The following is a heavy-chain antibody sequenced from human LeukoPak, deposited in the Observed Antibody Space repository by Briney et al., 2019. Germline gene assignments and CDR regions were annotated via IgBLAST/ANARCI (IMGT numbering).Heavy chain of an antibody. J-gene: IGHJ6*03. D-gene: IGHD3-22*01. CDR3: ARGAPPGYCYDYYMDV. CDR1: GFTLSSYW. V-gene: IGHV4-59*01. CDR2: IYYSRST. Sequence: GSLRLSCSASGFTLSSYWMSWVRQAPGKGLEWIGYIYYSRSTNFNPSLKSRVAMSVDTSKNQFSLRMSSVTAADTAVYYCARGAPPGYCYDYYMDVWGKGTTVTISS.